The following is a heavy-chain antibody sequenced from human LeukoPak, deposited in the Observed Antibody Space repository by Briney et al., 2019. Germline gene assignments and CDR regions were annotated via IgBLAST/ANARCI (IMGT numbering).Heavy chain of an antibody. D-gene: IGHD1-26*01. J-gene: IGHJ4*02. CDR2: ISWNSGSI. Sequence: PGGSLRLSCAASGFTFDDYAMHWVRQAPGKGLEWVSGISWNSGSIGYADSVKGRFTISRDNAKNSLYPQMNSLRAEDTALYYCAKVDPGSYYFDYWGQGTLVTVSS. CDR3: AKVDPGSYYFDY. CDR1: GFTFDDYA. V-gene: IGHV3-9*01.